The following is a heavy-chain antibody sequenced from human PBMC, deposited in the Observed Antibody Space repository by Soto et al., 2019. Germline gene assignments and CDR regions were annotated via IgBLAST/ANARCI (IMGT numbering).Heavy chain of an antibody. D-gene: IGHD2-15*01. CDR3: ARGFTPQETNPGFDY. CDR2: ISAYTGNT. V-gene: IGHV1-18*01. J-gene: IGHJ4*02. Sequence: QVQLVQSGAEVKKPGASVKVSCKASGYTFTSYGISWVRQAPGQGLEWMQWISAYTGNTYYAQKFQGRVTMTTDTSTSTAYMELRSLRSDDTAVYYCARGFTPQETNPGFDYWGQGTLVTVSS. CDR1: GYTFTSYG.